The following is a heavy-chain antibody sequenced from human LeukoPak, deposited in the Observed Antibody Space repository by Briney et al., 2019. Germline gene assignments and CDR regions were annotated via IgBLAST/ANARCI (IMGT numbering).Heavy chain of an antibody. CDR2: ISYDGSNK. CDR1: GFTFSSYA. D-gene: IGHD3-16*01. CDR3: ARDRGG. Sequence: GGSLRLSCAASGFTFSSYAMHWVRQAPGKGLEWVAVISYDGSNKYYADSVKGRFTISRDNSKNTLYLQMNSLRAEDTAVYYCARDRGGWGQGTLVTVSS. V-gene: IGHV3-30-3*01. J-gene: IGHJ4*02.